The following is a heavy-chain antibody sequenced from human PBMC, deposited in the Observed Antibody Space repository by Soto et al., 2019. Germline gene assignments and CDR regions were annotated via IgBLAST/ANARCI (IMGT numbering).Heavy chain of an antibody. V-gene: IGHV4-31*03. J-gene: IGHJ5*02. Sequence: QVQLQESGPGLVKPSQTLSLTCTVSGGSISSSGYYWSWIRQHPGKGLEWIGYIYHSGSTYYNPFLKSRVTISVDTSKKQFSLKLSSVTAADTAVYYCARGAVPGWFDPWGQGTLVTVSS. CDR2: IYHSGST. CDR3: ARGAVPGWFDP. CDR1: GGSISSSGYY.